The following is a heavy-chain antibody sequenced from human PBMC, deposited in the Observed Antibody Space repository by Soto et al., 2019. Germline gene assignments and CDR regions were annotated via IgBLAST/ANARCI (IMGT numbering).Heavy chain of an antibody. CDR2: INHSGST. J-gene: IGHJ6*03. CDR1: GGSFSGYY. D-gene: IGHD2-2*01. CDR3: ARGGIVVVPAAITTGRRNYYYYYYYMDV. Sequence: SETLSLTCAVYGGSFSGYYWSWIRQPPGKGLEWIGEINHSGSTNYNPSLKSRVTISVDTSKNQFSLKLSSVTAADTAVYYCARGGIVVVPAAITTGRRNYYYYYYYMDVWGKGTTVTVS. V-gene: IGHV4-34*01.